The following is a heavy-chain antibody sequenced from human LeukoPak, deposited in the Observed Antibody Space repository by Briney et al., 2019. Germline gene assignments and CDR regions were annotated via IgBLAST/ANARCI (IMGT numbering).Heavy chain of an antibody. CDR1: GFTFSSYG. Sequence: GGSLRFSCAASGFTFSSYGMHWVRQAPGKGLEWVAFIRYDGSNKYYADSVKGRFTISRDNSKNTLYLQMNSLRAEDTAVYYCATHLWYSSSETVFDPFDYWGQGTLVTVSS. CDR3: ATHLWYSSSETVFDPFDY. J-gene: IGHJ4*02. D-gene: IGHD6-13*01. V-gene: IGHV3-30*02. CDR2: IRYDGSNK.